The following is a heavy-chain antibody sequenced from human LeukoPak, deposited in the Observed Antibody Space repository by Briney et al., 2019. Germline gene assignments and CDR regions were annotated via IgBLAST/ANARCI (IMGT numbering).Heavy chain of an antibody. V-gene: IGHV1-69*13. CDR3: AKPRAGYSSSWPRGEIDY. Sequence: SVKVSCKASGGTFSSYAISWVRQAPGQGLEWMGGIIPIFGTANYAQKFQGRVTITADESTSTAYMDLSSLRSEDTAVYYCAKPRAGYSSSWPRGEIDYWGQGTLVTVSS. D-gene: IGHD6-13*01. J-gene: IGHJ4*02. CDR1: GGTFSSYA. CDR2: IIPIFGTA.